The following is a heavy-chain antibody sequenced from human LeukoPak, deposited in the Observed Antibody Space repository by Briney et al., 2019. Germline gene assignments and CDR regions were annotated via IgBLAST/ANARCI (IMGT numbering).Heavy chain of an antibody. CDR2: ISSSSSYI. V-gene: IGHV3-21*01. J-gene: IGHJ5*02. Sequence: GGSLRLSCAASGLTFSSYSMNWVRQAPGKGLEWVSSISSSSSYIYYADSVKGRFTISRDNAKNSLYLQMNSLRAEDTAVYYCARVSGSYSDWFDPWGQGTLVTVSS. CDR3: ARVSGSYSDWFDP. CDR1: GLTFSSYS. D-gene: IGHD1-26*01.